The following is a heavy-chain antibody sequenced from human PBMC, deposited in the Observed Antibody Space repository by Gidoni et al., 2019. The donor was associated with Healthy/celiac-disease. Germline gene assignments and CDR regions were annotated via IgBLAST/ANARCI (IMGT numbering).Heavy chain of an antibody. CDR3: AKAYCSSTSCYGNWFDP. V-gene: IGHV3-9*01. J-gene: IGHJ5*02. D-gene: IGHD2-2*01. CDR1: GFTFDDYA. CDR2: ISWNSGSI. Sequence: EVQLVESGGGLVQPGRSLRLSCADSGFTFDDYAMHWVGQAPVKGLGWFSGISWNSGSIGYADSVKGRFTISRDNAKNSLYLQMNSLGAEDTALYYCAKAYCSSTSCYGNWFDPWGQGTLVTVSS.